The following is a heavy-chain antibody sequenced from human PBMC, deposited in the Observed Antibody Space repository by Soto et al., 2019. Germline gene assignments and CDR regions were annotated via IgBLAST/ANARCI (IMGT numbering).Heavy chain of an antibody. V-gene: IGHV1-69*13. D-gene: IGHD3-22*01. CDR3: ARPDTYYYDSSGYDAALDY. CDR1: GGTSSSYA. J-gene: IGHJ4*02. Sequence: SVKVSCKASGGTSSSYAISWVRQAPGQGLEWMGGIIPIFGTANYAQKFQGRVTITADESTSTAYMELSSLRSEDTAAYYCARPDTYYYDSSGYDAALDYWGQGTLVTVSS. CDR2: IIPIFGTA.